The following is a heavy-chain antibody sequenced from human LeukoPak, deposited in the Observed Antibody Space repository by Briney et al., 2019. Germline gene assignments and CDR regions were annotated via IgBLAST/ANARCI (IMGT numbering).Heavy chain of an antibody. Sequence: WETLSLTCTVSGGSVNNYYWSWIRQPPGKGLDWIGYIYRGSSKYNPSLKSRVTISMDTSQNQISLKLISVTAADTALYYCAGHAAISAAGTAPFDNWGQGTLVTVSS. J-gene: IGHJ4*02. CDR1: GGSVNNYY. V-gene: IGHV4-59*08. CDR3: AGHAAISAAGTAPFDN. D-gene: IGHD6-13*01. CDR2: IYRGSS.